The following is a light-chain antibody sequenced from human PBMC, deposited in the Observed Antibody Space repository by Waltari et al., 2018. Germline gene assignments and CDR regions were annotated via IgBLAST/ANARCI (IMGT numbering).Light chain of an antibody. V-gene: IGKV3-20*01. CDR1: QSVGRS. Sequence: EIVLMQSPGTLSLSPGERGTLSCRASQSVGRSLCWYKQKHGQAPRLLIYDASTRATGTPDRFRGGGSGTDFSLTISRLEPEDFAVYYCQMYVRLPVTFGQGTKVEI. CDR3: QMYVRLPVT. J-gene: IGKJ1*01. CDR2: DAS.